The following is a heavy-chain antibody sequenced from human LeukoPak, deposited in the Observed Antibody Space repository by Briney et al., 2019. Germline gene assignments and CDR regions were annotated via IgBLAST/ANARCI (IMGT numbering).Heavy chain of an antibody. CDR2: INHSGST. D-gene: IGHD6-13*01. V-gene: IGHV4-34*01. CDR3: ARTTEPIAAAGKNFDY. Sequence: SETLSLTCAVYGRSFSGYYWSWIRQPPGKGLEWIGEINHSGSTNYNPSLKSRVTISVDTSKNQFSLKLSSVTAADTAVYYCARTTEPIAAAGKNFDYWGQGTLVTVSS. J-gene: IGHJ4*02. CDR1: GRSFSGYY.